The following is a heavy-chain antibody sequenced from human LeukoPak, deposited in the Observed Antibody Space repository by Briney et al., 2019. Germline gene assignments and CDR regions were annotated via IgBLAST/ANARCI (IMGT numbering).Heavy chain of an antibody. J-gene: IGHJ4*02. CDR2: IIPIFGTA. CDR3: ARDPLWSGSPSAHFDY. CDR1: GGTFSSYA. Sequence: ASVKVSCKASGGTFSSYAISWVRQAPGQGLEWMGGIIPIFGTANYAQKFQGRVTITADESTSTAYMELSSLRSEDTAVYYCARDPLWSGSPSAHFDYWGQGTLVTVSS. D-gene: IGHD1-26*01. V-gene: IGHV1-69*13.